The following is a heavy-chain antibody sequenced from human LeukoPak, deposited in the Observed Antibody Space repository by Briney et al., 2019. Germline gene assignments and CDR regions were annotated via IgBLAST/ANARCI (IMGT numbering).Heavy chain of an antibody. D-gene: IGHD3-10*01. J-gene: IGHJ4*02. CDR3: ARVETMVRGPPPY. V-gene: IGHV3-48*04. Sequence: AGGSLRLSCAASGFTFSSYSMNWVRQAPGKGPEWVSYISSSSTIYYADSVKGRFTISRDNAKNSLYLQMNSLRAEDTAVYYCARVETMVRGPPPYWGQGTLVTVSS. CDR2: ISSSSTI. CDR1: GFTFSSYS.